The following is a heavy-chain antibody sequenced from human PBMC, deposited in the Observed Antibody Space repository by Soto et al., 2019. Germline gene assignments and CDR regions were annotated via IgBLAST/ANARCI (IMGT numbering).Heavy chain of an antibody. D-gene: IGHD2-15*01. Sequence: PGGSLRLSCAASGFTFSSYAMSWVRQAPGKGLEWVSAISGSGGSTYYADSVKGRFTISRDNSKNTPYLQMNSLRAEDTAVYYCAKDSDCSGGSCYLIWFDPWGQGTLVTVSS. CDR3: AKDSDCSGGSCYLIWFDP. J-gene: IGHJ5*02. CDR2: ISGSGGST. CDR1: GFTFSSYA. V-gene: IGHV3-23*01.